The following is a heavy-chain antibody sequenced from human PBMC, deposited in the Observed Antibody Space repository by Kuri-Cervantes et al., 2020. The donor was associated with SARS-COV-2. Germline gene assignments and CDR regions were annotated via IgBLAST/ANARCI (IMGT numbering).Heavy chain of an antibody. V-gene: IGHV1-69*13. Sequence: SVKVSCKASGYTFTGYYMHWVRQAPGQGLEWMGGIIPIFGTANYAQKFQGRVTITADESTSTAYMELSSLRSEDTAVYYCARSASQGVVVPAAFKGFDPWGQGTLVTVSS. D-gene: IGHD2-2*01. CDR3: ARSASQGVVVPAAFKGFDP. CDR1: GYTFTGYY. CDR2: IIPIFGTA. J-gene: IGHJ5*02.